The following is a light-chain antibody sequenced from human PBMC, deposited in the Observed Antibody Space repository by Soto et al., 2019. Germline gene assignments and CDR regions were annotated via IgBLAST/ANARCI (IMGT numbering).Light chain of an antibody. CDR2: GAS. J-gene: IGKJ2*01. Sequence: EIVMTQSPAILSVSPGERATLSCRASQTVASNLAWYQQKPGQAPRLLIHGASTRATGVSARFSDSGSGTEFTLTISSLQSEDFAVYYFQQYHNWPPQYTFSQGTKLQIK. CDR1: QTVASN. CDR3: QQYHNWPPQYT. V-gene: IGKV3-15*01.